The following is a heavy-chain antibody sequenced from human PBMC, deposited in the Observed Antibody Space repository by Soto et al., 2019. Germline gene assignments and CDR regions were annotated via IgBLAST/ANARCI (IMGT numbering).Heavy chain of an antibody. J-gene: IGHJ4*02. V-gene: IGHV3-15*01. CDR3: TTFLVATIPRQYYFDY. D-gene: IGHD5-12*01. Sequence: GGSLRLSCAASGFTFSNAWMSWVRQAPGKGLEWVGRIKSKTDGGTTDYAAPVKGRFTISRDDSKNTLYLQMNSLKTEDTAVYYCTTFLVATIPRQYYFDYWGQGTLVTVSS. CDR1: GFTFSNAW. CDR2: IKSKTDGGTT.